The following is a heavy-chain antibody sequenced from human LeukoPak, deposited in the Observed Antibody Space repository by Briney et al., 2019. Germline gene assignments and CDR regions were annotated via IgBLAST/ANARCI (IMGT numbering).Heavy chain of an antibody. V-gene: IGHV1-18*01. Sequence: GASVTLSCKGSAYAFTSYGISWVWQAQGQGLGWMGWISAYNGNTNYDQKLQGRVTMTTDTSTSTAYMELRSLRSDDTAVYYCARAYSYGHGDYWGQGTLVTVSS. CDR2: ISAYNGNT. D-gene: IGHD5-18*01. CDR3: ARAYSYGHGDY. J-gene: IGHJ4*02. CDR1: AYAFTSYG.